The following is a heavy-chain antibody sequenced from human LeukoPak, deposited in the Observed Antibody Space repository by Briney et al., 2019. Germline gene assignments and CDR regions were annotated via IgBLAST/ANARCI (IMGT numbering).Heavy chain of an antibody. CDR3: ARANDYVWGSFYY. V-gene: IGHV3-20*04. D-gene: IGHD3-16*01. CDR2: INWNGGST. J-gene: IGHJ4*02. CDR1: GFTFDDYG. Sequence: GGSLRLFCAASGFTFDDYGMSWVRQAPGKGLEWASGINWNGGSTGYADSVKGRFTISRDNAKNSLYLQMNSLRAEDTALYYCARANDYVWGSFYYWGQGTLVTVSS.